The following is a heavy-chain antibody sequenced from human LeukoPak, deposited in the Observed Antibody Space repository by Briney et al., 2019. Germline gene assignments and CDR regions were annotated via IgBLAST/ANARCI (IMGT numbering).Heavy chain of an antibody. V-gene: IGHV3-7*01. CDR2: IKQDGSET. Sequence: ETLSLTCTVSGGSISSSTYYWGWIRQPPGKGLEWVANIKQDGSETSYVDSVKGRFTISRDNAKNTLYLQMNSLRVEDTALYYCGRGKSPAAVDDWGQGTLVTVPS. J-gene: IGHJ4*02. D-gene: IGHD2-2*01. CDR1: GGSISSSTYY. CDR3: GRGKSPAAVDD.